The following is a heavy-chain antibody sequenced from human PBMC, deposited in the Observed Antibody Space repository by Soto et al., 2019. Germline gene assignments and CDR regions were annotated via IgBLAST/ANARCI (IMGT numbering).Heavy chain of an antibody. Sequence: PRGSLKISCKGSGYSFTSYWISWVRQMPGKGLEWMGRIDPSDSYTNYSPSFQGHVTISADKSISTAYLQWSSLKASDTAMYYWARHLDYYDSSGYYPYYYGMDVWGQGTTVTVSS. V-gene: IGHV5-10-1*01. CDR3: ARHLDYYDSSGYYPYYYGMDV. D-gene: IGHD3-22*01. CDR2: IDPSDSYT. CDR1: GYSFTSYW. J-gene: IGHJ6*02.